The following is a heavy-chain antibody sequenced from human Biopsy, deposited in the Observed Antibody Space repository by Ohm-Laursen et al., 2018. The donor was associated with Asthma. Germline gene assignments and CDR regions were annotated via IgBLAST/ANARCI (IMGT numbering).Heavy chain of an antibody. V-gene: IGHV1-2*06. CDR3: ARGQKSAGDRWFDP. CDR2: NNPNSGAI. D-gene: IGHD6-13*01. J-gene: IGHJ5*02. Sequence: GASVKVSCKASGYPFIGYHIHWMRQAPGQGLEWMGRNNPNSGAINYAQKFQGRVTMTRDTSISTAYIEVSRLRSDDMAVFYCARGQKSAGDRWFDPWGQGTLVTVSS. CDR1: GYPFIGYH.